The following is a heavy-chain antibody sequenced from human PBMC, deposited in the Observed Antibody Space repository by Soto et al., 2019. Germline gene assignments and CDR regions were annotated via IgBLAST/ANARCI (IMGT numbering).Heavy chain of an antibody. CDR1: GYTFSSYH. CDR3: DGPQTDY. CDR2: ISAYNGKT. J-gene: IGHJ4*02. Sequence: QVQLVQSGAEVKKPGASVKVSCEASGYTFSSYHISWVRQAPGQGLEWMGWISAYNGKTNYAQKLQGRVTMTTDTSTSTAYMELRSLRSDDTAVYARDGPQTDYWGQGTLVTVSS. V-gene: IGHV1-18*01.